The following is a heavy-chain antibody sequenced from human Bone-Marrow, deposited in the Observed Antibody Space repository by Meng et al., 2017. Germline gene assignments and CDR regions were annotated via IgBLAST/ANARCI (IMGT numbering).Heavy chain of an antibody. CDR2: IVVGSGNT. CDR1: GFTFTSSA. D-gene: IGHD5-18*01. Sequence: SVKVSCKASGFTFTSSAMQWVRQARGQRLEWIGWIVVGSGNTNYAQKFQERVTITRDMSTSTAYMELSSLRSEDTAVYYCATGHSSIYRTAMVTTYAFDIWGQGTMVTVSS. J-gene: IGHJ3*02. CDR3: ATGHSSIYRTAMVTTYAFDI. V-gene: IGHV1-58*02.